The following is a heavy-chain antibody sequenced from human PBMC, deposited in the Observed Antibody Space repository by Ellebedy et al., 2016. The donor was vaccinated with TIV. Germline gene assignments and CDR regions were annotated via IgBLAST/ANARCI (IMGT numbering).Heavy chain of an antibody. D-gene: IGHD3-22*01. V-gene: IGHV1-69*13. CDR3: ASSGYYYDSSGYLPNPSFDY. CDR1: GGTFSSYA. J-gene: IGHJ4*02. Sequence: ASVKVSCKASGGTFSSYAISWVRQAPGQGLEWMGGIIPIFGTANYAQKFQGRVTITADESTGTAYMELSSLRSEDTAVYYCASSGYYYDSSGYLPNPSFDYWGQGTLVTVSS. CDR2: IIPIFGTA.